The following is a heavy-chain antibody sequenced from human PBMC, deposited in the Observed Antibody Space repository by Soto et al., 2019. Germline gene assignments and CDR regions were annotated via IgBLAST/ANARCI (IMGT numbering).Heavy chain of an antibody. J-gene: IGHJ4*02. CDR2: ISSSSSYI. CDR3: ARESYIAAAALDY. D-gene: IGHD6-13*01. CDR1: GFTFSSYS. V-gene: IGHV3-21*01. Sequence: EVQLVESGGGLVKPGGSLRLSCAASGFTFSSYSMNWVRQAPGKGLEWVSSISSSSSYIYYADSVKGRFTISRDNAKNSLYLQINSLRAEDTAVYYCARESYIAAAALDYWGQGTLVTVSS.